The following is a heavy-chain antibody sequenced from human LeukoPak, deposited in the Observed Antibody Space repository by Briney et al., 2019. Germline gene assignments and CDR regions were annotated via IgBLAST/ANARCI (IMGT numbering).Heavy chain of an antibody. CDR3: AGGSGDFSPDY. Sequence: ASVKVSCKASGYTFTSYGISWVRQAPGQGLEWMGWINPNSGVTNYAQKFQGGVTMTRDTSISTAYMELSRLRSDDTAVYYCAGGSGDFSPDYWGQGTLVTVSS. J-gene: IGHJ4*02. CDR2: INPNSGVT. V-gene: IGHV1-2*02. D-gene: IGHD2-15*01. CDR1: GYTFTSYG.